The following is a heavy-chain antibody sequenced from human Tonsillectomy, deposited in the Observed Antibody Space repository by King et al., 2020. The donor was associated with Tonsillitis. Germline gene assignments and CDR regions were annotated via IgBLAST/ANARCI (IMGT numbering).Heavy chain of an antibody. CDR3: ARDLYSSTWYGSYSYYGMDV. V-gene: IGHV4-4*07. D-gene: IGHD6-13*01. CDR1: GGSISSYY. J-gene: IGHJ6*02. CDR2: IYTSGST. Sequence: QLQESGPGLVKPSETLSLTCTVSGGSISSYYWSWIRQPAGKGLEWIGRIYTSGSTTYNPSLKSRVTMSVDTSKKQFFLKLSSVTAADTAVYYCARDLYSSTWYGSYSYYGMDVWGQGTTVTVSS.